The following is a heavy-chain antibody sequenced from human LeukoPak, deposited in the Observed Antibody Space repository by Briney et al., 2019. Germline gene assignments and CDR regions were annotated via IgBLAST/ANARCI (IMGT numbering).Heavy chain of an antibody. V-gene: IGHV4-61*01. Sequence: SETLSLTCTVSGGSLSSGSYYWSWIRQPPGKGLEWIGYIYYSGSTNYHPSLKSRVTISVDTSKNQFSLKLSSVTAADTAVYYCARGAVAGRPIDYWGQGTLVTVSS. CDR1: GGSLSSGSYY. CDR2: IYYSGST. D-gene: IGHD6-19*01. CDR3: ARGAVAGRPIDY. J-gene: IGHJ4*02.